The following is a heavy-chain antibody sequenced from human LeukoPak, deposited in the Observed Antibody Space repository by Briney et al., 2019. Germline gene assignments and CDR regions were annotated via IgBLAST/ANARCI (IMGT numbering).Heavy chain of an antibody. D-gene: IGHD1-14*01. CDR2: IHDTGRT. Sequence: PSETLSLTCTVSGDSFTSPDHYWDWVRLPPGKGLEWVGAIHDTGRTYYSPSLKRRVTISVDTSKSQFSLDLRYATAADTAVYYCARLPHNLDSFVAWGRGTVVTVSS. J-gene: IGHJ3*01. CDR3: ARLPHNLDSFVA. CDR1: GDSFTSPDHY. V-gene: IGHV4-39*01.